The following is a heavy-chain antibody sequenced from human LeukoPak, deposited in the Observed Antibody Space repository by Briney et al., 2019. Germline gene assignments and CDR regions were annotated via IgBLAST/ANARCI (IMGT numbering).Heavy chain of an antibody. CDR3: ARDREYSSFRASFDY. J-gene: IGHJ4*02. V-gene: IGHV1-69*01. D-gene: IGHD6-6*01. Sequence: GSSVKVSCKASGGTFSSYAISWVRQAPGQGLEWMGGIIPIFGTANYAQKFQGRVTITADESTSTAYMELSSLRSEDTAVYYCARDREYSSFRASFDYWGQGTLVTVSS. CDR2: IIPIFGTA. CDR1: GGTFSSYA.